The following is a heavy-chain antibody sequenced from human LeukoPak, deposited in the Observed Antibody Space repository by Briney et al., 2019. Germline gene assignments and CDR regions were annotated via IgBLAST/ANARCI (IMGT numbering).Heavy chain of an antibody. J-gene: IGHJ4*02. CDR2: ISSSSSYI. CDR1: GLTFRSYS. V-gene: IGHV3-21*01. Sequence: GGSLRLSCAASGLTFRSYSMNWVRQAPGKGLEWVSSISSSSSYIYYADSVKGRFTISRDNAKNSLYLQMNSLRAEDTAVYYXXRXYSSXWYYFDYWGQGTLVTVSS. CDR3: XRXYSSXWYYFDY. D-gene: IGHD6-13*01.